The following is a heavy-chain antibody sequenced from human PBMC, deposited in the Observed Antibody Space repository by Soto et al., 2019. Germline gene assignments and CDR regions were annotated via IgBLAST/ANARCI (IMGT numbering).Heavy chain of an antibody. Sequence: GGSLRLSCAASGFTFSSYAMSWVRQAPGKGLEWVSAISGSGGSTYYADSVKGRFTISRDNSKNTLYLQMNSLRAEDTAVYYCAKLNDYIWGSYRYYFDYWGQGTLVTVSS. D-gene: IGHD3-16*02. J-gene: IGHJ4*02. V-gene: IGHV3-23*01. CDR1: GFTFSSYA. CDR3: AKLNDYIWGSYRYYFDY. CDR2: ISGSGGST.